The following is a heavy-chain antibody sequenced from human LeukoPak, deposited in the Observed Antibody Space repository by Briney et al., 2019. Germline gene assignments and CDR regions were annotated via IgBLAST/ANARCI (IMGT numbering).Heavy chain of an antibody. Sequence: GGSLRLSCAASGFTFSGYWMNWVRQAPGEGLEWVANINQDGTKRNYLDSVRGRFTISRDNAENSVYLQMNRLSAEDTAVYYCARDGDYDYIWGSYRFEDWGQGILVTVSS. D-gene: IGHD3-16*02. V-gene: IGHV3-7*03. CDR2: INQDGTKR. J-gene: IGHJ4*02. CDR3: ARDGDYDYIWGSYRFED. CDR1: GFTFSGYW.